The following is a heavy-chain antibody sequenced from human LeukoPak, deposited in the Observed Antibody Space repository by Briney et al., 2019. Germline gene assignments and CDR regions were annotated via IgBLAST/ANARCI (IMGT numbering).Heavy chain of an antibody. J-gene: IGHJ4*02. V-gene: IGHV4-59*01. CDR3: AREVYTSSVYYFDY. CDR1: DGSINSYY. CDR2: IFYSGST. D-gene: IGHD6-6*01. Sequence: SETLSLTCTVSDGSINSYYWSWIRQSPGKGLEWLGYIFYSGSTNYNPSLKSRVTLSLDTFMKQFSLRLTSVTAADTAIYYCAREVYTSSVYYFDYWGQGILVTVSS.